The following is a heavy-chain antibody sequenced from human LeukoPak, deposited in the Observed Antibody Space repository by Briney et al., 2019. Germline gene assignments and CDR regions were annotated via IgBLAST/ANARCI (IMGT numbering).Heavy chain of an antibody. CDR2: IYHSGST. CDR3: ARTPLNYGIDY. V-gene: IGHV4-38-2*02. J-gene: IGHJ4*02. D-gene: IGHD4-17*01. CDR1: GYSISSGYY. Sequence: SETLSLTCTVSGYSISSGYYWGWIRQPPGKGLEWIGSIYHSGSTYYNPSLKSRVTISVDTSKNPFSLKLSSVTAADTAVYYCARTPLNYGIDYWGQGTLVTVSS.